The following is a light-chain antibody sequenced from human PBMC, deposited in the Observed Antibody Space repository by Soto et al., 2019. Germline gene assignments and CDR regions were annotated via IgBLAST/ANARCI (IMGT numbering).Light chain of an antibody. CDR1: QGISSY. Sequence: VQMTQSPSSLSASVGDRVTITCRASQGISSYLAWYQQKPGKAPKLLIYAASTLQSGVPSRFSGSGSGTEFTLTISSLQSEDFAVYYCQQYNNWPAITFGQGTRLEIK. V-gene: IGKV1-9*01. CDR2: AAS. CDR3: QQYNNWPAIT. J-gene: IGKJ5*01.